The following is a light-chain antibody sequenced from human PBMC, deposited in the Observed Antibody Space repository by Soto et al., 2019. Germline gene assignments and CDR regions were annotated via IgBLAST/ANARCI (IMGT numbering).Light chain of an antibody. J-gene: IGKJ1*01. CDR1: QSVYNY. CDR2: DAS. V-gene: IGKV3-11*01. Sequence: EIVLTQSPATLSLSPGERATLSCRASQSVYNYLAWYQLKPGQAPRLLIYDASNRAAGIPARFGASGSATDFTLTISSLEPEDFAFYYCQQRNHWPWTVGQGTKVDSK. CDR3: QQRNHWPWT.